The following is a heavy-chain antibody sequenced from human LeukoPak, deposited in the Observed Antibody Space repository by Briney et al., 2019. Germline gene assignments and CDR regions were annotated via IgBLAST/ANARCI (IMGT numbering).Heavy chain of an antibody. CDR3: ARDWGVVPSLLNAFDI. V-gene: IGHV4-4*07. Sequence: SETLSLTCTVSGGSISSYYWSWIRQPAGKGLEWIGRIYTSGSTNYNPSLKSRVTMSVDTSKNQFSLKLSSVTAAVTAVYYCARDWGVVPSLLNAFDIWGQGTMVTVSS. CDR1: GGSISSYY. CDR2: IYTSGST. D-gene: IGHD2-2*01. J-gene: IGHJ3*02.